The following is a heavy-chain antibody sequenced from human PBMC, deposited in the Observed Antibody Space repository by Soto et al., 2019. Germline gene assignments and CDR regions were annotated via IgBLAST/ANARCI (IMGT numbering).Heavy chain of an antibody. D-gene: IGHD3-10*01. CDR1: GWAFNTYT. CDR3: ARAEQDNFYYGMDV. Sequence: GGSLRLSCAASGWAFNTYTMHWVRQAPGKGLEWVSSIRSTSTNIFYADSVKGRFTISRDNTQNSLFLQMNSLRAEDTAVYYCARAEQDNFYYGMDVWGLGTTVTVSS. CDR2: IRSTSTNI. J-gene: IGHJ6*02. V-gene: IGHV3-21*01.